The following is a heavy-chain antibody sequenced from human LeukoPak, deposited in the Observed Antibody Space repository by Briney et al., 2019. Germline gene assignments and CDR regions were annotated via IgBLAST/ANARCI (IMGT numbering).Heavy chain of an antibody. J-gene: IGHJ4*02. CDR3: ARAPSNAHFDY. D-gene: IGHD3-3*02. CDR2: IYSGGST. V-gene: IGHV3-66*01. CDR1: GFTARNNY. Sequence: QPGGSLRLSCAASGFTARNNYMSWVRQAPGKGLEWVSLIYSGGSTYYADSVKGRFTISRDNSNNTVYLQMNSLRAEDTAVYYCARAPSNAHFDYWGQGTLVTVSS.